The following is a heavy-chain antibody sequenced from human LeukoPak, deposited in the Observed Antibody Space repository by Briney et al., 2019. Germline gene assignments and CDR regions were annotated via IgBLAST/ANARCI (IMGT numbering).Heavy chain of an antibody. D-gene: IGHD5-24*01. Sequence: SETLSLTCAVSGGSISSSNWWTWVRQPPGKGLEWIGSMYNGGSTYYNPSLKSRVTISVDTSKNQLSLKLNSVTAADTAVYYCARGQLGDAYNFEYWGQGTVVTVSS. V-gene: IGHV4-4*02. CDR1: GGSISSSNW. J-gene: IGHJ4*02. CDR3: ARGQLGDAYNFEY. CDR2: MYNGGST.